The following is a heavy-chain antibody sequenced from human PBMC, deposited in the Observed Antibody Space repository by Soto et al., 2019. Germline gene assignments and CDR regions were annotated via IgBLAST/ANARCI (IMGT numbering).Heavy chain of an antibody. J-gene: IGHJ6*02. D-gene: IGHD3-10*01. CDR1: GFSFTTYA. V-gene: IGHV3-23*01. CDR2: LDGSGGGA. Sequence: EVQLLESGGGLVQPGGSLRLSCAASGFSFTTYAMHWVRQAPGEGLEWVSGLDGSGGGAHYEDSVNGRCTISRDNSNNTLYLQMNSLRAEDTAVDYCATDMRDFYGSGSSHDDYHYYGMDVWGQGTTVTVSS. CDR3: ATDMRDFYGSGSSHDDYHYYGMDV.